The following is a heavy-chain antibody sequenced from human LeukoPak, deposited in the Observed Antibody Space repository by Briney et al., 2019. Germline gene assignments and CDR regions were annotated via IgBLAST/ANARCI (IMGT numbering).Heavy chain of an antibody. V-gene: IGHV4-59*11. J-gene: IGHJ2*01. Sequence: SETLSLTCIVSGGSISSHYWSWSRQPPEKGLEWIGYIYYSGSTNYNASLQSRVTISVDTSKNQSSLKLSSVTAADTAVYYCARGGWSLDVWGRGTLVTVSS. CDR1: GGSISSHY. CDR3: ARGGWSLDV. CDR2: IYYSGST.